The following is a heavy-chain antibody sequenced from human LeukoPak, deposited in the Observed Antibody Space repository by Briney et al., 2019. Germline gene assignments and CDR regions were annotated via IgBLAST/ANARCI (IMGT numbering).Heavy chain of an antibody. CDR1: GFTFSDPA. V-gene: IGHV3-23*01. Sequence: GGSLRLSCAASGFTFSDPAMTCVRQPPGKGLECVSAISGGGRSTYYADSVRGRLTISRDNSKDTLSLQMNSLTAEDTAFYFCARDAWGYYDSSGYSFGSQYYMDVWGRGTTVTVSS. CDR3: ARDAWGYYDSSGYSFGSQYYMDV. CDR2: ISGGGRST. J-gene: IGHJ6*03. D-gene: IGHD3-22*01.